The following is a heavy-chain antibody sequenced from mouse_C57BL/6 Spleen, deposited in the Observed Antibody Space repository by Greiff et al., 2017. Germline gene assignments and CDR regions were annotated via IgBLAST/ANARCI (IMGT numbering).Heavy chain of an antibody. CDR1: GYTFTSYW. Sequence: VQLQQSGAELVRPGSSVKLSCKASGYTFTSYWMHWVKQRPIQGLEWIGNIDPSDSETHYNQKFKDKATLTVDKSSSTAYMQLSSLTSEDSAVYYCARYGNPPFAYWGQGTLVTVSA. CDR2: IDPSDSET. J-gene: IGHJ3*01. D-gene: IGHD2-1*01. V-gene: IGHV1-52*01. CDR3: ARYGNPPFAY.